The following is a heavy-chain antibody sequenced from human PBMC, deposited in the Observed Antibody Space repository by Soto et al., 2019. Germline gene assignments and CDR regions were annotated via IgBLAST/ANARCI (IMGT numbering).Heavy chain of an antibody. CDR1: GFSLSTSGMC. CDR2: IDWDGDK. Sequence: SGPTLVNPTQTLTLTCTFSGFSLSTSGMCVSWIRQPPGKALEWLALIDWDGDKYYSTSLKTRLTISKDTSKNQVVLTMTNMDPVDTATYYCARSSRLYCSSTSCSYYYGMDVWGQGTTVTV. CDR3: ARSSRLYCSSTSCSYYYGMDV. V-gene: IGHV2-70*01. J-gene: IGHJ6*02. D-gene: IGHD2-2*01.